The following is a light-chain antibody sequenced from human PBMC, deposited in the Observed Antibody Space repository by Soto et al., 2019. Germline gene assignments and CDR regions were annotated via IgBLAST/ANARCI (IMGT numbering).Light chain of an antibody. CDR3: QQSYSTPWT. V-gene: IGKV1-39*01. J-gene: IGKJ1*01. CDR2: AAS. CDR1: QSISFY. Sequence: DIQMTQSPYSLSASVGDRVTITCRASQSISFYVNWYQQKPGKAPKLLMFAASSLPGGVPSRFSGSGSGTDFTLTISSLQQEDFETYHCQQSYSTPWTFGQGTKVDIK.